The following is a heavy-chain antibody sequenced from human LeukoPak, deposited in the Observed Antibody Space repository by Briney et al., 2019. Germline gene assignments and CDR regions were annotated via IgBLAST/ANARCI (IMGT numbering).Heavy chain of an antibody. CDR2: MNPNSGNT. V-gene: IGHV1-8*01. J-gene: IGHJ4*02. CDR3: ARLSGSYPVGLTDY. D-gene: IGHD1-26*01. Sequence: ASVKVSCKASGYTFTSYDINWVRQATGQGLEWMGWMNPNSGNTGYAQKFQGRVTMTRNTSISTAYMELSSLRSEDTAVYYCARLSGSYPVGLTDYWGQGTLVTVSS. CDR1: GYTFTSYD.